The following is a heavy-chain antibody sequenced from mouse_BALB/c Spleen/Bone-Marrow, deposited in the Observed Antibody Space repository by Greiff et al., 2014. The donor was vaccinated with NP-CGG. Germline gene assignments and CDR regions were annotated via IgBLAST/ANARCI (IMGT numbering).Heavy chain of an antibody. CDR3: ARRDGSYFDY. Sequence: LQESGAELVRPGTSVKVSCKASGYAFTNYLIEWVKQRPGQGLEWIEMINPGSGGTNYNEKFKGKATLTADKSSSTAYMQLSSLTSDDSAVYFCARRDGSYFDYWGQGTTLTVSS. J-gene: IGHJ2*01. D-gene: IGHD3-3*01. CDR1: GYAFTNYL. V-gene: IGHV1-54*01. CDR2: INPGSGGT.